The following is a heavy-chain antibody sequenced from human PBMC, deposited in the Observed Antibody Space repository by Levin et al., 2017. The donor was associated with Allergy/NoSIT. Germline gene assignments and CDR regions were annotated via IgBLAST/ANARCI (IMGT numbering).Heavy chain of an antibody. CDR3: ARANGVLPSTTTTSMDV. D-gene: IGHD1-26*01. Sequence: AGGSLRLSCAASGFTFNRYAIHWVRQAPGKGLEWVALIWNDGSERFLAGSVKGRFTISRDNSENTVDLQMNSLRVEDTAVYYCARANGVLPSTTTTSMDVWGKGTTVTVSS. CDR1: GFTFNRYA. J-gene: IGHJ6*03. V-gene: IGHV3-33*01. CDR2: IWNDGSER.